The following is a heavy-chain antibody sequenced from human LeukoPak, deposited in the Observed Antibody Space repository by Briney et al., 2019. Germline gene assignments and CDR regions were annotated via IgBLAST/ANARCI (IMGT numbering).Heavy chain of an antibody. Sequence: PGGSLRLSCKGSGYSFTSYWIGWVRQMPGKGLEWMGIIYPGDSDTRYSPSFQGQVTISADKSISTAYLQWSSLKASDTAMYYCARRGYWNNDAFDIWGQGTVVTVSS. J-gene: IGHJ3*02. CDR1: GYSFTSYW. V-gene: IGHV5-51*01. CDR2: IYPGDSDT. CDR3: ARRGYWNNDAFDI. D-gene: IGHD1/OR15-1a*01.